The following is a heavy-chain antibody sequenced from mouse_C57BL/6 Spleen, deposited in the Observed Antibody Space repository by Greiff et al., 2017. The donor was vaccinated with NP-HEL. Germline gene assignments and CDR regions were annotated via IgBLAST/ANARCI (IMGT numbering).Heavy chain of an antibody. V-gene: IGHV7-1*01. CDR3: ARDAGMENYYYAMDY. J-gene: IGHJ4*01. D-gene: IGHD2-3*01. CDR2: SRNKANDYTT. Sequence: EVQRVESGGGLVQSGRSLILSCATSGFTFSDFYMEWVRQAPGKGLEWIAASRNKANDYTTEYSASVKGRFIVSRDTSQSILYLQMNALRAEDTAIYYCARDAGMENYYYAMDYWGQGTSVTVSS. CDR1: GFTFSDFY.